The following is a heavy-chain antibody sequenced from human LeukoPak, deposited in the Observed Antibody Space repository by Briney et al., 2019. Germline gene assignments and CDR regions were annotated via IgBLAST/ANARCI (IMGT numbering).Heavy chain of an antibody. Sequence: GGSLRLSCAASGFTFRDYAMYWVRQAPGKGLEYVSVISTDGSRIYYADSVKGRFTVSRDNSKNTLYLQMGSLRAEDMAVYYCTRGVAISTSGWYDTFDYWGQGALVTVSS. CDR2: ISTDGSRI. J-gene: IGHJ4*02. CDR3: TRGVAISTSGWYDTFDY. CDR1: GFTFRDYA. V-gene: IGHV3-64*02. D-gene: IGHD6-13*01.